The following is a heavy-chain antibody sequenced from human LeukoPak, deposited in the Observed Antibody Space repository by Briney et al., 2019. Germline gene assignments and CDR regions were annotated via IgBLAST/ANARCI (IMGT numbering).Heavy chain of an antibody. J-gene: IGHJ4*02. D-gene: IGHD4-17*01. V-gene: IGHV3-11*01. CDR2: ISSSGSSK. CDR3: ARRKKSLDYGDYPDY. CDR1: GFTFRDYY. Sequence: GGSLRLSCAASGFTFRDYYMSWIRLAPGRGLEWISYISSSGSSKYYADSMKGRVTISRDNAKKSLYLQMNSLRAEDTAVYYCARRKKSLDYGDYPDYWGQGTLVTVSS.